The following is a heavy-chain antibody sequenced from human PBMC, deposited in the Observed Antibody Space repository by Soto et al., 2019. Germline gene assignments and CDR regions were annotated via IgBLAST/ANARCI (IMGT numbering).Heavy chain of an antibody. CDR1: GFTFSSYG. J-gene: IGHJ4*02. V-gene: IGHV3-33*01. Sequence: QVQLVESGGGVVQPGRSLRLSCAASGFTFSSYGMHWVRQAPGKGLEWVAVIWYDGSNKYYADSVKGRFTISRDNSKNTLYLQMNSLRAEDTAVYYCARDELGGVADTPLLDYWGQGTLVTVSS. CDR3: ARDELGGVADTPLLDY. D-gene: IGHD2-15*01. CDR2: IWYDGSNK.